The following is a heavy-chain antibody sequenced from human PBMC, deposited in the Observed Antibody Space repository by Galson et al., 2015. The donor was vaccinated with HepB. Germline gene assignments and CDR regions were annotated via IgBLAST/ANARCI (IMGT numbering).Heavy chain of an antibody. Sequence: SLRLSCAVSGFTLSSHGIHWVRQAPGKGLEWVAVISYDGSNRYYADSVKGRFTISRDNSKNTLYLQMNSLRAEDTAVYFCAKDVKKAVAPHYYFSYDMDIWGQGTTVTVSS. CDR2: ISYDGSNR. D-gene: IGHD6-19*01. CDR1: GFTLSSHG. CDR3: AKDVKKAVAPHYYFSYDMDI. V-gene: IGHV3-30*18. J-gene: IGHJ6*02.